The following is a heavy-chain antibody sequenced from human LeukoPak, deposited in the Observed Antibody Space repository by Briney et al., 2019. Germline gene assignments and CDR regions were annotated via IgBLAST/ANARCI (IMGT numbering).Heavy chain of an antibody. Sequence: PGGSLRLSCAASGFTFSSYGMHWVRQAPGKGLEWVAVIWYDGSNKYYVDSVKGRFTISRDNSKNTLYLQMNSLRAEDTAVYYCARDTWSYYDFWSGHRYYYYGMDVWGQGTTVTVSS. CDR2: IWYDGSNK. CDR1: GFTFSSYG. V-gene: IGHV3-33*01. J-gene: IGHJ6*02. D-gene: IGHD3-3*01. CDR3: ARDTWSYYDFWSGHRYYYYGMDV.